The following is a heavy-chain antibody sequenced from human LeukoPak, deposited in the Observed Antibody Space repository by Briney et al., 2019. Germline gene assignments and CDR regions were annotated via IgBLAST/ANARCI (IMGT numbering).Heavy chain of an antibody. Sequence: GGSLRLSCAASGFTFSSYAMSWVRQAPGKGLEWVSAIGGGGNGFTTYYGEFMKGRFTISRDNSKNTLYLQMNSLRAEDTAVYYCARDLVRFGGWDDHWGQGTLVTVSS. V-gene: IGHV3-23*01. CDR3: ARDLVRFGGWDDH. J-gene: IGHJ5*02. CDR1: GFTFSSYA. CDR2: IGGGGNGFTT. D-gene: IGHD6-19*01.